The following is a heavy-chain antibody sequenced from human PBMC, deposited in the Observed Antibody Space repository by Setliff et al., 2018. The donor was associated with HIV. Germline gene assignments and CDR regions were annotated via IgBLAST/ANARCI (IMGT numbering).Heavy chain of an antibody. J-gene: IGHJ4*02. D-gene: IGHD3-16*01. CDR1: GFTFTKSA. CDR2: ISANGGST. V-gene: IGHV3-23*01. Sequence: LRLSCTVSGFTFTKSAMNWVRQAPGKGLEWVSVISANGGSTYSADSVKGRLTISRDNTKNTVYLQMNSLRAEDTAVYFCAKDVMQGGWGSLSYFDSWGQGTLVTVSS. CDR3: AKDVMQGGWGSLSYFDS.